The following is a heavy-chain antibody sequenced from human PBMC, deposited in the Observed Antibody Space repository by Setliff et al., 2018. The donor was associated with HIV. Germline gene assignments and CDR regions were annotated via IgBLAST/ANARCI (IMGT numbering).Heavy chain of an antibody. CDR3: ARDPYPYGDYGDWYFDL. CDR1: GFPFSISP. Sequence: GGSLRLSCAVSGFPFSISPMNWVRLPPGKGPVWLSRINAAGGNTNYVDSVKGRFIISRDNSKNTLYLQMSNLRDEDTAVYYCARDPYPYGDYGDWYFDLWGRGTLVTVSS. J-gene: IGHJ2*01. D-gene: IGHD4-17*01. V-gene: IGHV3-74*01. CDR2: INAAGGNT.